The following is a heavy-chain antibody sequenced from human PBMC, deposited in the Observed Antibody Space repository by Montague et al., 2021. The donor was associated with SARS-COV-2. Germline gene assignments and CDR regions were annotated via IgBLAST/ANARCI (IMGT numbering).Heavy chain of an antibody. J-gene: IGHJ6*02. Sequence: SLRLSCAASGFTFSSYGMHWVRQAPGKGLEWVSAIWNDGSNIYYADSVKGRFTISRDNPKNTLYLQMNSLRAEDTAVYYCARAPPRLGDCSSTSCYLPANFDYGMDVWGQGTTVTVSS. CDR3: ARAPPRLGDCSSTSCYLPANFDYGMDV. D-gene: IGHD2-2*01. V-gene: IGHV3-30*19. CDR2: IWNDGSNI. CDR1: GFTFSSYG.